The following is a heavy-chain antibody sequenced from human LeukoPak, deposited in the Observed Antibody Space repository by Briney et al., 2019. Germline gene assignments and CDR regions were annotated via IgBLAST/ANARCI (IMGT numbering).Heavy chain of an antibody. CDR1: GFTLDDYT. D-gene: IGHD2-2*01. CDR2: ISGSGGST. J-gene: IGHJ4*02. CDR3: AKDDCSSTSCYSPHY. V-gene: IGHV3-23*01. Sequence: GGSLRLSCAASGFTLDDYTMHWVRQAPGKGLEWVSAISGSGGSTYYADSVKGRFTISRDNSKNTLYLQMNSLRAEDTAVYYCAKDDCSSTSCYSPHYWGQGTLVTVSS.